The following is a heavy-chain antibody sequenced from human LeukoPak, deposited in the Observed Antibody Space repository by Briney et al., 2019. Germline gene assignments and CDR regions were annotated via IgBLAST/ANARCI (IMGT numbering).Heavy chain of an antibody. CDR1: GGSISSYY. V-gene: IGHV4-59*08. D-gene: IGHD3-10*01. CDR3: ARLVAYYYGSGTIDY. J-gene: IGHJ4*02. Sequence: PSETLSLTCTVSGGSISSYYWSWIRQPPGKGLEWIGYIYYSGSTNYNPSLKSRVTISVDTSKNQFSLRLSSVTAADTAVYYCARLVAYYYGSGTIDYWGQGTLVTVSS. CDR2: IYYSGST.